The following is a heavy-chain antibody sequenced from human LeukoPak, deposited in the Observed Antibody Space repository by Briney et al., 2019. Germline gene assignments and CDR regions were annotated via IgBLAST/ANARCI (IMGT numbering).Heavy chain of an antibody. J-gene: IGHJ4*02. V-gene: IGHV3-9*03. CDR2: ISWNSGSI. CDR3: AKELYGGNYDFDY. CDR1: GFTFDDYA. Sequence: GRSLRLSCAASGFTFDDYAMHWVRQAPGKGLEWVSGISWNSGSIGYADSVKGRFTISRDNAKNSLYLQMNSLRAEDMALYYCAKELYGGNYDFDYWGQGTLVTVSS. D-gene: IGHD4-23*01.